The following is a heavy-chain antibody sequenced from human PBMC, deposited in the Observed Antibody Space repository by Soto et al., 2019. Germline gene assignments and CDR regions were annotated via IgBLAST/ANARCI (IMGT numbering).Heavy chain of an antibody. CDR2: IRSYNFKT. CDR3: ARDSIAAAGTFDY. D-gene: IGHD6-13*01. J-gene: IGHJ4*02. Sequence: QVQLVQSGAEVKKPGASVKVSCKASGYTFISYGISWVRQAPGQGLEWMGWIRSYNFKTNYKEKFHGRVTMSTDTSTGTAHMELRSLRSDDTAVYYCARDSIAAAGTFDYWGQGTLVTVSS. V-gene: IGHV1-18*01. CDR1: GYTFISYG.